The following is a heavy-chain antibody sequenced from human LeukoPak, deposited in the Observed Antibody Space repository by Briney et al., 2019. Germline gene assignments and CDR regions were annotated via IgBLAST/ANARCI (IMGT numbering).Heavy chain of an antibody. J-gene: IGHJ4*02. Sequence: LAGGSLRLSCATFGFAFSDYWMTWVRQVPGKGLEWVANINREGNEKYYVDSVKGRFTISRDNAKNSVDLQMDSLRVEDTAVYYCARVGTWELQRVFDFWGQGTLVTVPS. CDR2: INREGNEK. CDR3: ARVGTWELQRVFDF. D-gene: IGHD1-26*01. CDR1: GFAFSDYW. V-gene: IGHV3-7*01.